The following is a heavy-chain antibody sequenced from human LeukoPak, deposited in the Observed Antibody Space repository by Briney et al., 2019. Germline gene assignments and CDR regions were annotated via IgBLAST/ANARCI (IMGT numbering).Heavy chain of an antibody. J-gene: IGHJ4*02. CDR3: AKPPSSGWYYFDY. CDR1: GLTVSSNY. V-gene: IGHV3-23*01. D-gene: IGHD6-13*01. CDR2: ISGSGGST. Sequence: GGSLRLSCAASGLTVSSNYMSWVRQAPGKGLEWVSVISGSGGSTYYADSVKGRFTISRDNSKNTLYLQMNSLRAEDTAVYYCAKPPSSGWYYFDYWGQGTLVTVSS.